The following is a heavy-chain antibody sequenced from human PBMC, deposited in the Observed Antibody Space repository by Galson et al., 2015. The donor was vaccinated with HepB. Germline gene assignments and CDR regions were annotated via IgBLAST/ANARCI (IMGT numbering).Heavy chain of an antibody. CDR2: IWYDGSKK. D-gene: IGHD3-9*01. CDR3: ARDGPRVLTGYYLRDAFDI. Sequence: SLRLSCAASGFTFDDYTMHWVRQAPGKGLEWVAVIWYDGSKKYYADSVKGRFTISRDNSKNTLYLQMNSLRAEDTAVYYCARDGPRVLTGYYLRDAFDIWGQGTMVTVSS. V-gene: IGHV3-33*08. J-gene: IGHJ3*02. CDR1: GFTFDDYT.